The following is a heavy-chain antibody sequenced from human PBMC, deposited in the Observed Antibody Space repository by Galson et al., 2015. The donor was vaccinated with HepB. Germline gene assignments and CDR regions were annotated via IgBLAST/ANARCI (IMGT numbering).Heavy chain of an antibody. V-gene: IGHV5-51*01. CDR2: IHPGDSDT. CDR1: GYSFISYW. CDR3: ARHPETRSTGFRLDY. Sequence: QSGAAVIKPGEFLTISCTGSGYSFISYWIGWGRQMPGIGLEWMGIIHPGDSDTRYRTSVQGKVTISDDKSISTAYLQWSSLKASDTAMYYCARHPETRSTGFRLDYWDQGTLVTVSS. J-gene: IGHJ4*02. D-gene: IGHD6-19*01.